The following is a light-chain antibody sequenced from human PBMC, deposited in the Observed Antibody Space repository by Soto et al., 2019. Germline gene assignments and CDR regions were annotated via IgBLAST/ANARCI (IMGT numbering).Light chain of an antibody. Sequence: DIQMTQSPSTLSATAGDRVTITCRASQSISSWLAWYQQKPGKSPKLLIYGTSSLKSGVPSRFSGSGSGTEFSLSISSLQPDDFATYYCQQYNSYSRTFGQGTKV. CDR3: QQYNSYSRT. CDR2: GTS. V-gene: IGKV1-5*01. CDR1: QSISSW. J-gene: IGKJ1*01.